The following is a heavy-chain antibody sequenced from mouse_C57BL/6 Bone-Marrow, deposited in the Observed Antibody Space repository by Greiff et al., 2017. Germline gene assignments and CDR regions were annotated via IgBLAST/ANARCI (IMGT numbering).Heavy chain of an antibody. V-gene: IGHV5-4*01. J-gene: IGHJ2*01. CDR3: ARERNALLTTVVAPYYFDY. CDR2: ISDGGSYT. Sequence: EVQVVESGGGLVKPGGSLKLSCAASGFTFSSYAMSWVRQTPEKRLEWVATISDGGSYTYYPDNVKGRFTISRDNAKNNMYLQMSHLKSEDTAMYYCARERNALLTTVVAPYYFDYWGQGTTLTVSS. D-gene: IGHD1-1*01. CDR1: GFTFSSYA.